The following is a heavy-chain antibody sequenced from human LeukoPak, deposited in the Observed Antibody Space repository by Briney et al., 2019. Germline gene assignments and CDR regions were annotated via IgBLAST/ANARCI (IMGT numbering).Heavy chain of an antibody. CDR3: ARRAYYYDSSGYHHNWLDP. CDR1: GGTFSSYA. D-gene: IGHD3-22*01. V-gene: IGHV1-69*05. Sequence: SVKVSCKASGGTFSSYAISWVRQAPGQGLEWMGRIIPIFGTANYAQKFQGRVTITTDESTSTAYMELSSLRSEDTAVYYCARRAYYYDSSGYHHNWLDPWGQGTLVTVSS. CDR2: IIPIFGTA. J-gene: IGHJ5*02.